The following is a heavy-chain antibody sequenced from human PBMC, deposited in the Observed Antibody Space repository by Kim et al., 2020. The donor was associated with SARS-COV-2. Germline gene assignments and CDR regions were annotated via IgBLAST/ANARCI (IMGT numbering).Heavy chain of an antibody. V-gene: IGHV4-34*01. D-gene: IGHD1-1*01. CDR3: ARGPTARTGYGMDV. J-gene: IGHJ6*02. Sequence: NPSLKSRVTISVDTSKNQFSQKLSSVTAADKAVYYCARGPTARTGYGMDVWGQGTTVTVAS.